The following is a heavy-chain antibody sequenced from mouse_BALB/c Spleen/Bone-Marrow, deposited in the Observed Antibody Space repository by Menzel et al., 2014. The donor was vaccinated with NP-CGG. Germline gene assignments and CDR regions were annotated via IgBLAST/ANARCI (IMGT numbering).Heavy chain of an antibody. V-gene: IGHV5-9-2*01. CDR3: ARHAYYDQTEVSFVY. CDR1: GFSFNSYG. D-gene: IGHD2-4*01. J-gene: IGHJ3*01. CDR2: ISGGGSYT. Sequence: EVQGVESGGGLVKSGGSLKLSCAASGFSFNSYGMSWVRQTPEKRLEWVATISGGGSYTFHPGSVKGRFTISRDNAKNNLYLQLSSLRSEDTALYYCARHAYYDQTEVSFVYWGQGTLVTVSA.